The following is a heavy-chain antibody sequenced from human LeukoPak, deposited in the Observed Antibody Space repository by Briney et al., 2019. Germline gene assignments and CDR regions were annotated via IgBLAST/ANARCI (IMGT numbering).Heavy chain of an antibody. CDR2: ISISRNIA. D-gene: IGHD1-20*01. Sequence: GGSLRLSCAASGFTFSTYSMNWLRQAPGKGLEWVSYISISRNIAYYADSVKGRFTISRDNSKNTLYLQMNSLRAEDTAVYYCAKDGSYVSGTTFYYYYYYMDVWGKGSTVTISS. CDR1: GFTFSTYS. J-gene: IGHJ6*03. CDR3: AKDGSYVSGTTFYYYYYYMDV. V-gene: IGHV3-48*01.